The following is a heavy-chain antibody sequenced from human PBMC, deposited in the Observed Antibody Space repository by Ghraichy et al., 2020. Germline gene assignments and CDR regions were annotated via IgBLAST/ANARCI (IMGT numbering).Heavy chain of an antibody. D-gene: IGHD5-24*01. Sequence: ASVKVSCKASGYTFTGYYMHWVRQAPGQGLEWMGWINPNSGGTNYAQKFQGRVTMTRDTSISTAYMELSRLRSDDTAVYYCARVDPPFDGYKIYYFDYWGQGTLVTVSS. CDR2: INPNSGGT. CDR1: GYTFTGYY. V-gene: IGHV1-2*02. J-gene: IGHJ4*02. CDR3: ARVDPPFDGYKIYYFDY.